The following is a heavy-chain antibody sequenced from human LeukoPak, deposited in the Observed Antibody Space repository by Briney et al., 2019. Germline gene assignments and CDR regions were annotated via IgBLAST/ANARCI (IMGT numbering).Heavy chain of an antibody. CDR3: ARWGTHRIAARPNYYYHYMDV. CDR1: GGSISSSSYY. J-gene: IGHJ6*03. Sequence: PSETLSLTCTVSGGSISSSSYYWGWIRQPPGKGLERIGSIYYSGSTNYNPSLKSRVTISVDTSKNQFSLKLSSVTAADTAVYYCARWGTHRIAARPNYYYHYMDVWGKGTTVTVSS. D-gene: IGHD6-6*01. CDR2: IYYSGST. V-gene: IGHV4-39*07.